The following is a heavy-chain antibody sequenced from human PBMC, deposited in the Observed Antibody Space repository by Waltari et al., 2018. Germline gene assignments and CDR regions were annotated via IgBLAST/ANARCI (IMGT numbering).Heavy chain of an antibody. CDR1: GGTFSSYA. D-gene: IGHD3-3*01. J-gene: IGHJ5*02. Sequence: QVQLVQSGAEVKKPGSSVKVSCKASGGTFSSYAISWVRQAPGQGLEWMGGIIPIFGTANYAQKFQGRVTITTDESTSTAYMELSSLRSEDTAVYYCATRGLRFLEWSRSRGFDPWGQGTLVTVSS. CDR3: ATRGLRFLEWSRSRGFDP. CDR2: IIPIFGTA. V-gene: IGHV1-69*05.